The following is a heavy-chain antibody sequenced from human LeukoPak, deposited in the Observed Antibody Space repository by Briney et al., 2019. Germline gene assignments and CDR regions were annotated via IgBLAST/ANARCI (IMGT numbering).Heavy chain of an antibody. Sequence: SQTLSLTCAISGDSVSNNIATWNWVRQSPSRGLEWLGRTYYRSRWGNDYAISVKGRITINLDTSRNQFSLQLNSVTPEDTAVYYCVRDCDGYYWALDFWGQGTPVTVSS. CDR3: VRDCDGYYWALDF. V-gene: IGHV6-1*01. J-gene: IGHJ4*02. D-gene: IGHD2-21*01. CDR1: GDSVSNNIAT. CDR2: TYYRSRWGN.